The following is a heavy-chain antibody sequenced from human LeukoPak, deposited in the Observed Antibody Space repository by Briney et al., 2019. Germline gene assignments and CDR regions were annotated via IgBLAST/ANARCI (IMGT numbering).Heavy chain of an antibody. J-gene: IGHJ4*02. CDR3: ARPMNDLAGDTFDY. CDR1: GFTFSSAW. Sequence: GGSLRLSCAASGFTFSSAWMSWVRQAPGKGLEWVANIKQDGSEKYYVDSVKGRFTISRDNAKNSLYLQMNSLRAEDTAVYYCARPMNDLAGDTFDYWGQGTLVTVSS. D-gene: IGHD4-17*01. CDR2: IKQDGSEK. V-gene: IGHV3-7*05.